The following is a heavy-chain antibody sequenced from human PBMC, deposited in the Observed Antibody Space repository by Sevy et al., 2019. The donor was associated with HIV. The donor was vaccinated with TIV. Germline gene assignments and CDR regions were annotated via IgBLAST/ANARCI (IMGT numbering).Heavy chain of an antibody. CDR1: GYSFMTYH. J-gene: IGHJ6*02. V-gene: IGHV1-46*01. Sequence: ASVKVSCKASGYSFMTYHMHWVRQAPGQGLEWMGIINPSGGSTSYAQKFQGRVTMTRDTSTSTVYMELSSLRSEDRAVYYCARGGVGWQVAYGMDVWGQGTTVTVSS. D-gene: IGHD2-15*01. CDR2: INPSGGST. CDR3: ARGGVGWQVAYGMDV.